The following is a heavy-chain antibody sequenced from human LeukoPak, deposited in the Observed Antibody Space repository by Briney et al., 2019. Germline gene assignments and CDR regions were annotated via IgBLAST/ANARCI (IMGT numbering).Heavy chain of an antibody. CDR3: AKREDYYYYMDV. CDR1: GFTFSSYW. CDR2: ISGSGGST. Sequence: GGSLRLSCAASGFTFSSYWMHWVRQAPGKGLVWVSAISGSGGSTYYADSVKGRFTISRDNSKNTLYLQMNSLRAEDTAVYYCAKREDYYYYMDVWGKGTTVTVSS. V-gene: IGHV3-23*01. J-gene: IGHJ6*03. D-gene: IGHD1-26*01.